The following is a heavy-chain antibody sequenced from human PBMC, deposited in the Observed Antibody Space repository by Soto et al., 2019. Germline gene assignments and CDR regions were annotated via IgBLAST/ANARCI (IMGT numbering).Heavy chain of an antibody. Sequence: ASVKVSCKASGYTFTAYGISWVRQAPGQGLEWMGGVSDDNGNTNYAQKLQGRVTMTTDTSTSTAYMELRSLRSDDTAVYYCARDGGRTDYYDYDIDVWGQGPRVTF. V-gene: IGHV1-18*01. CDR2: VSDDNGNT. D-gene: IGHD3-16*01. CDR1: GYTFTAYG. CDR3: ARDGGRTDYYDYDIDV. J-gene: IGHJ6*01.